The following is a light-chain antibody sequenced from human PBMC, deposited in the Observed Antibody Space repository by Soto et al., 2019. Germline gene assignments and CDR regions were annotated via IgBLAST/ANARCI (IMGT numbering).Light chain of an antibody. CDR2: GAS. J-gene: IGKJ1*01. CDR1: QSVSAGY. Sequence: IVLTQSPGTLSLSPGERATLSCRASQSVSAGYFAWYQQKPGQAPRLLIYGASRRATGIPDRFSCSGSATDFTLTIVRLEPEDFEVYFCQQYSASPWTFGQGNKVEIK. V-gene: IGKV3-20*01. CDR3: QQYSASPWT.